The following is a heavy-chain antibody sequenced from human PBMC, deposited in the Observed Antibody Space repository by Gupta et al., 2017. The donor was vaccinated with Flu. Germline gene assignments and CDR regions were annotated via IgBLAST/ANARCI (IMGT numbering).Heavy chain of an antibody. CDR1: GGSFSGYY. CDR2: INQSGST. Sequence: VQLQQWGAGLFKPSETLSLTCAVHGGSFSGYYWRWIRQPPGKGLEWIGEINQSGSTNYNPSLKSRVTISVDTSKNQCSRKLSSVTAAETAGYYCARVIRSTMVRGVVSRFDPWGQGTLVTVSS. CDR3: ARVIRSTMVRGVVSRFDP. J-gene: IGHJ5*02. V-gene: IGHV4-34*01. D-gene: IGHD3-10*01.